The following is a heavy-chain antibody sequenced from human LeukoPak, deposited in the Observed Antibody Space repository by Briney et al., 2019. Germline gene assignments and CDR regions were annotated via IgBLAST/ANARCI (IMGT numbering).Heavy chain of an antibody. J-gene: IGHJ5*02. V-gene: IGHV4-4*07. D-gene: IGHD2-15*01. CDR3: ARGFHCTAGSCYLSP. CDR1: GGSISSYY. CDR2: FYSSGST. Sequence: SETLSLTCTVSGGSISSYYWSWIRQPAGKGLEWIGRFYSSGSTIYNPSLKSRVTMSVDTSKNHFSLRLSSVTAADTAVYYCARGFHCTAGSCYLSPWGQGALVTVSS.